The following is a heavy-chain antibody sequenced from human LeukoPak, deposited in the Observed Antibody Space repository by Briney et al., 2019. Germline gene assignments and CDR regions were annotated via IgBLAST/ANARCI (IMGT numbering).Heavy chain of an antibody. J-gene: IGHJ4*02. D-gene: IGHD5-18*01. V-gene: IGHV4-34*01. CDR2: ISHSGST. CDR1: GGSFSGYY. CDR3: ANLRGYSYGAGDY. Sequence: SETLSLTCAVYGGSFSGYYWSWIRQPPGKGLEWIGEISHSGSTNYNPSLKSRVTISVDTSKNQFSLKLSSVTAADTAVYYCANLRGYSYGAGDYWGQGTLVTVSS.